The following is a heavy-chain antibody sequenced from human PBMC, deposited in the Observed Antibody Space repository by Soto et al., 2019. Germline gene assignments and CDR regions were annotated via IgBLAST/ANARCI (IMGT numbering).Heavy chain of an antibody. J-gene: IGHJ4*02. CDR2: IGTTGDT. Sequence: PRGSLRLSGSASVFTFSSYDMHWVRQGTGKGLEWVSAIGTTGDTHYAGSVKGRFTISRENAKNSLYLQMNSLRAGDTAIYFCARAIGPTLFDYWGQGTLVTVSS. V-gene: IGHV3-13*04. CDR1: VFTFSSYD. D-gene: IGHD3-22*01. CDR3: ARAIGPTLFDY.